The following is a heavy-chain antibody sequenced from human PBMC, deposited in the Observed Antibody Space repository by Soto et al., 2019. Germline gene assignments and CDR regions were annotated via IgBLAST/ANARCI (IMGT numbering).Heavy chain of an antibody. V-gene: IGHV3-30-3*01. CDR2: ISYDGSNK. Sequence: QVQLVESGGGVVQPGRSLRLSCAASGFTFSSYAMHWVRQAPGKGLEWVAVISYDGSNKYYADSVKGRFTISRDNSKNTLYLQMNSLRAEDTAAYYCARAPDDYGRYYFDYWGQGTLVTVSS. J-gene: IGHJ4*02. D-gene: IGHD4-17*01. CDR3: ARAPDDYGRYYFDY. CDR1: GFTFSSYA.